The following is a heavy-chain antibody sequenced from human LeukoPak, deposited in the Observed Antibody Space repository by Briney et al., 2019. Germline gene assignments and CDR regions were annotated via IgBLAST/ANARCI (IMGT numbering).Heavy chain of an antibody. CDR1: GYTFTSYA. J-gene: IGHJ3*02. CDR3: AAEREWLVREATNDAFDI. V-gene: IGHV1-3*01. CDR2: INACNGNT. D-gene: IGHD6-19*01. Sequence: ASVKVCCKASGYTFTSYAMHWVRPAPGQRLEWMRWINACNGNTKYSQKFQGRVTITRDTSASTAYMELSSLRSEDAAVYYCAAEREWLVREATNDAFDIWGQGTMVTVSS.